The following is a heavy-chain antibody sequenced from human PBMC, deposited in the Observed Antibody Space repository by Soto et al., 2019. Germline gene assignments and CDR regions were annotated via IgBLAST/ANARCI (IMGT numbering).Heavy chain of an antibody. CDR1: GFTFDDYA. CDR3: AKKGGRNYGFALTA. Sequence: GGSLRLSCAASGFTFDDYAMHWVRQAPGKGLEWVPGISWNSGSIGYADSVKGRFTISRDNAKNSLYLQMNSLRAEDTALYYCAKKGGRNYGFALTAWGQGTTVTVSX. V-gene: IGHV3-9*01. J-gene: IGHJ6*01. D-gene: IGHD1-7*01. CDR2: ISWNSGSI.